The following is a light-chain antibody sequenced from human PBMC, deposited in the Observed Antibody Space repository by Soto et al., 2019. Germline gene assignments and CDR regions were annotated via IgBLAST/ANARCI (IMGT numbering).Light chain of an antibody. CDR2: DAS. V-gene: IGKV1-5*01. CDR3: QSYNTYSRT. Sequence: IKVNQSPPTLSASVGDRVTITCRASQTISTWMAWYQQKPGKAPKLLVYDASTLQSGVASRFSGSGSGTEFTLIISGLQPDDSATYYCQSYNTYSRTFGQGTKVDI. J-gene: IGKJ1*01. CDR1: QTISTW.